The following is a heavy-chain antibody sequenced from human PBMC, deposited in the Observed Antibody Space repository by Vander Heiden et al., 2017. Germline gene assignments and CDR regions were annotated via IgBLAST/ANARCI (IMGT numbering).Heavy chain of an antibody. CDR2: INSGSDYV. J-gene: IGHJ6*02. CDR1: EFSFRSST. V-gene: IGHV3-21*01. D-gene: IGHD4-17*01. CDR3: ARDAGSVSYGGQVDA. Sequence: EVQLVESGGGLVKSGGSLRLSCAAPEFSFRSSTMNWVRQIPGKGLEWVSSINSGSDYVHYADSLKGRFTISRDNAKNSLFLQMKSLRAEDTGIYYCARDAGSVSYGGQVDAWGQGTTVIVSS.